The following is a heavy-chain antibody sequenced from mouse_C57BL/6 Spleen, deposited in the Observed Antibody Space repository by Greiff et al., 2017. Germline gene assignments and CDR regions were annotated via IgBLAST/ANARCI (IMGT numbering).Heavy chain of an antibody. Sequence: QVQLQQPGAELVRPGSSVKLSCKASGYTFTSYWMHWVKQRPIQGLEWIGNIDPSDSETHYNQKFKDKATLTVDKSSSTAYMQLSSLTSEDSAVYYCARRRGYGNYTWFAYWGQGTLVTVSA. CDR2: IDPSDSET. CDR1: GYTFTSYW. CDR3: ARRRGYGNYTWFAY. V-gene: IGHV1-52*01. J-gene: IGHJ3*01. D-gene: IGHD2-1*01.